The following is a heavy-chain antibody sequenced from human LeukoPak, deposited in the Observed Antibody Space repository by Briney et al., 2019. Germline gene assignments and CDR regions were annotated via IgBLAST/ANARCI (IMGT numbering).Heavy chain of an antibody. CDR1: GFTFSNYA. CDR3: GKWSFADPFVI. Sequence: PGGSLRLSCAASGFTFSNYAMSWVRQAPGKGLEWVSAISGSGSSTYYADSVKGRFTISRDNSKNTLYLQMNSLRAEDTAVYYCGKWSFADPFVIWGQGIMVTVSS. V-gene: IGHV3-23*01. J-gene: IGHJ3*02. D-gene: IGHD3-10*01. CDR2: ISGSGSST.